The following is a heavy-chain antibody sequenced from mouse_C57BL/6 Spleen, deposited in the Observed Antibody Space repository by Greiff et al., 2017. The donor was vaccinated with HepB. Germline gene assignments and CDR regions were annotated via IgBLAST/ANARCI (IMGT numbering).Heavy chain of an antibody. D-gene: IGHD2-5*01. Sequence: QVQLQQPGAELVRPGSSVKLSCKASGYTFTSYWMHLVKQRPIQGLEWIGNIDPSDSETHYNQKFKDKATLTVDKSSSTAYMQLSSLTSEDSAVYYCARGGSNYEGYYAMDYWGQGTSVTVSS. CDR3: ARGGSNYEGYYAMDY. CDR1: GYTFTSYW. CDR2: IDPSDSET. V-gene: IGHV1-52*01. J-gene: IGHJ4*01.